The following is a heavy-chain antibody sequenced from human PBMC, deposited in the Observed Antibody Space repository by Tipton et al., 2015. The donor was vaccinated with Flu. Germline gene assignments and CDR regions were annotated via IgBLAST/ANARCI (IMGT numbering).Heavy chain of an antibody. CDR3: TRRGIRSYYYYGMDV. J-gene: IGHJ6*02. CDR1: GFTFGDYA. CDR2: IRSKAYGGTT. Sequence: RSLRLSCTASGFTFGDYAMSWVRQAPGKGLEWVGFIRSKAYGGTTEYAASVKGRFTISRDDSKSIAYLQMNSLKTEDTAVYYCTRRGIRSYYYYGMDVWGQGTTVTVSS. V-gene: IGHV3-49*04.